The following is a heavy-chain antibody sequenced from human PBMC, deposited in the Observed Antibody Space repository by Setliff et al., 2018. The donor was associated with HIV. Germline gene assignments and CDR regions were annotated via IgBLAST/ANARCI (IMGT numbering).Heavy chain of an antibody. CDR1: GFTFNDYY. D-gene: IGHD3-3*01. J-gene: IGHJ6*03. CDR2: IIPILGVA. V-gene: IGHV1-69*04. Sequence: GASVKVSCKGSGFTFNDYYIHWVQQAPGQGLDWMGRIIPILGVANYAQRFQGKVTITADKSTSTAYAELTSLGFDDTAMYYCVRGVQSPPHYSYYYMDVWGEGTMVTVSS. CDR3: VRGVQSPPHYSYYYMDV.